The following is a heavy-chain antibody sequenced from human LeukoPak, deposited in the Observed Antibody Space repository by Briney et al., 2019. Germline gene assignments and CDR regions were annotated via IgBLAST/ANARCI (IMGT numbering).Heavy chain of an antibody. CDR2: IYPGDSDT. D-gene: IGHD3-16*01. J-gene: IGHJ4*02. CDR3: ARGGSHFEY. V-gene: IGHV5-51*01. CDR1: GYSFTTYW. Sequence: GESLKISCQASGYSFTTYWLAWVRQMPGKGLEWMGIIYPGDSDTRYSPSFQGQVTISADKSISTAYLQRSSLKASDTAIYYCARGGSHFEYWGQGTLVTVSS.